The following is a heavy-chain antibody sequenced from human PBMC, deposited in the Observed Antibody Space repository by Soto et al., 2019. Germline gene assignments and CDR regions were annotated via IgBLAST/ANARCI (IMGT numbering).Heavy chain of an antibody. Sequence: QVQLVQSGAELKKPGSSVKISCKTSGGSFSTDAINWVRQAPGQGLEWTGAISLIFDTAIYAQKFQVRVTITADERTSTVYIELSSLRSDDTGVYYCARASVEVPAAILDWGQGTLVTVSS. V-gene: IGHV1-69*01. CDR1: GGSFSTDA. CDR2: ISLIFDTA. D-gene: IGHD2-2*01. J-gene: IGHJ4*02. CDR3: ARASVEVPAAILD.